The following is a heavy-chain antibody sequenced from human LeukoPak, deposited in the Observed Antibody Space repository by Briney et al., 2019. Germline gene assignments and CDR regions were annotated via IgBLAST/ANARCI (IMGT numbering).Heavy chain of an antibody. Sequence: GGSLRLSCAASGFTFDDYAMHWVRQAPGKGLEWVSGISWNSGSIGYADSVKGRFTISRDNAKSSLYLQMNSLRAEDTALYYCAKSEEMATITLGNDFDYWGQGTLVTVSS. CDR1: GFTFDDYA. D-gene: IGHD5-24*01. CDR3: AKSEEMATITLGNDFDY. V-gene: IGHV3-9*01. J-gene: IGHJ4*02. CDR2: ISWNSGSI.